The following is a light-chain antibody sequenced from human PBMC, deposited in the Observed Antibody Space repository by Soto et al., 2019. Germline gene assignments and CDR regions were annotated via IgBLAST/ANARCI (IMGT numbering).Light chain of an antibody. Sequence: QSVLTQPASVSGSPAPSITISCTGTSSDVGGYKYVSWYQQHPGKAPKLMIYEVSNRPSGVSNRFSGSKSGNTASLTISGLQAEDEADYYCSSYTSSSTYVFGTGTKVTVL. V-gene: IGLV2-14*01. CDR3: SSYTSSSTYV. CDR1: SSDVGGYKY. J-gene: IGLJ1*01. CDR2: EVS.